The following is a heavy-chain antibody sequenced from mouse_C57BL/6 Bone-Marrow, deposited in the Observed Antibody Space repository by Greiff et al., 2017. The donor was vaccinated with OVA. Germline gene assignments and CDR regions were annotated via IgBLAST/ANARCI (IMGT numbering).Heavy chain of an antibody. CDR2: ISSGSSTI. Sequence: EVQLVESGGGLVKPGGSLKLSCAASGFTFSDYGMHWVRQAPEKGLEWVAYISSGSSTIYYADTVKGRFTISRDNAKNTLFLQMTSLRSEDTAMYYCARHYYGKDFDVWGTGTTVTVSS. CDR3: ARHYYGKDFDV. J-gene: IGHJ1*03. D-gene: IGHD1-1*01. V-gene: IGHV5-17*01. CDR1: GFTFSDYG.